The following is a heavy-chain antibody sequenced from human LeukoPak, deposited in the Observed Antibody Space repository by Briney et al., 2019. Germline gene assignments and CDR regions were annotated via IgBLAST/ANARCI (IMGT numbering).Heavy chain of an antibody. CDR3: ARDSFMTTVTPSSMDV. V-gene: IGHV1-2*02. D-gene: IGHD4-17*01. Sequence: ASVKVSCKTSGYTFTSYYMHWVRQAPGQGLEWMGWVNPTSGGTNYAQKLQGRVTMTRDTSTSTVYMELSSLRSEDTAVYYCARDSFMTTVTPSSMDVWGQGTTVTVSS. CDR2: VNPTSGGT. J-gene: IGHJ6*02. CDR1: GYTFTSYY.